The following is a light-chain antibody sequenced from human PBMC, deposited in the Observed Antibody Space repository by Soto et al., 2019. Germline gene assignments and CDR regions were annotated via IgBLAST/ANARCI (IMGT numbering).Light chain of an antibody. CDR3: HQTAANPWT. V-gene: IGKV1-5*01. Sequence: DIQMTQSPSTLSASVGDRVTITCRASQSISNWLAWYQQKAGKVPKLLIYDASTLASGVPSRFSGSGSGTDFALTISSLQPEDFATYYCHQTAANPWTFAQGTKVDIK. J-gene: IGKJ1*01. CDR1: QSISNW. CDR2: DAS.